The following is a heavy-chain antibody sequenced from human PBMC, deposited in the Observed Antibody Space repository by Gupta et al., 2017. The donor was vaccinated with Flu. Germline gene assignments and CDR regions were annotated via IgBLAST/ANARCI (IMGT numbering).Heavy chain of an antibody. V-gene: IGHV1-2*02. CDR3: ASSTYNWNDPMAFDI. CDR1: GYTFTGYY. CDR2: INPNSGGT. Sequence: QVQLAQSGAEVKKPGASVKVSCKASGYTFTGYYMHWVRQAPGQGLEWMGWINPNSGGTNYAQKFQGRVTMTRDTSISTAYMELSRLRSDDTAVYYCASSTYNWNDPMAFDIWGQGTMVTVSS. J-gene: IGHJ3*02. D-gene: IGHD1-1*01.